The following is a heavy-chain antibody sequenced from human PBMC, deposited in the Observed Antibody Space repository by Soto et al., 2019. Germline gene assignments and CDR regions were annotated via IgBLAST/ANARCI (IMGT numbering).Heavy chain of an antibody. CDR2: IKQDGSEK. Sequence: GGSLRLSCAASGFTFSSYWMSWVRQAPGKGLEWVANIKQDGSEKYYVDSVKGRFTISRDNAKNSLYLQMNSLRAEDTAVYYCARVGGYDPPYYYYYYMDVWGKGTTVTVSS. D-gene: IGHD5-12*01. CDR3: ARVGGYDPPYYYYYYMDV. CDR1: GFTFSSYW. V-gene: IGHV3-7*01. J-gene: IGHJ6*03.